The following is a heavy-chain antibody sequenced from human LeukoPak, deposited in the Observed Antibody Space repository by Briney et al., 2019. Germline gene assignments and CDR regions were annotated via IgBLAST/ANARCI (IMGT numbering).Heavy chain of an antibody. CDR2: ISGSGGNT. V-gene: IGHV3-23*01. CDR3: AKEPTVTTHFDY. D-gene: IGHD4-17*01. Sequence: PGGSLRLSCAASGFTFSSYAMTWVRQAPGKGLEWVSVISGSGGNTYYADSVKGRFTISRDNSKNTLYLQMNSLRAEDTAVYYCAKEPTVTTHFDYWGQGTLVTVSS. J-gene: IGHJ4*02. CDR1: GFTFSSYA.